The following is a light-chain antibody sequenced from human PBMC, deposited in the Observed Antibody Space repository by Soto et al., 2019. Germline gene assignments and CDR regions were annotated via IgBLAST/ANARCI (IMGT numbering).Light chain of an antibody. CDR2: KVS. V-gene: IGKV2-30*02. CDR1: QSLLPSDGRAY. J-gene: IGKJ5*01. CDR3: MQGTHWPIT. Sequence: DVGMTQSPLSLPVTLGPPPSISCRCNQSLLPSDGRAYFSWFQQRPGRSPRRLIYKVSNRDSGVPARFSGSGSGTDFALKISRVEAEDVGVYYCMQGTHWPITFGQGTRPAIK.